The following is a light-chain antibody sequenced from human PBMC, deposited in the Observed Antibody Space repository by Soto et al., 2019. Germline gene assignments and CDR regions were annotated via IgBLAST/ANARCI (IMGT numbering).Light chain of an antibody. Sequence: QFALTQPASVSGSPGQSITISCTGTSSDVGGYNYVSWYQQHPGKAPKLMIYEVSNRPSGVSNRFSGSKSGNTASLTISGLQAEDVAYYYCSSYTSSSTLGGVFGTGTKVTVL. CDR2: EVS. CDR3: SSYTSSSTLGGV. J-gene: IGLJ1*01. V-gene: IGLV2-14*01. CDR1: SSDVGGYNY.